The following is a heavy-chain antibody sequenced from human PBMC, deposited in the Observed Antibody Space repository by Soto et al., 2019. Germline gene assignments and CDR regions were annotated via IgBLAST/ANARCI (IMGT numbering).Heavy chain of an antibody. CDR1: VCTFSSYG. Sequence: LRLSCASSVCTFSSYGMRWVRQAPGKGLEWGAVISYDGSNKYYADSVKGRFTISRDNSKNTLYLQINSLRAEDTAVYYCAKDLRYYDSSRYYNYYFYYRGQGTMVTISS. D-gene: IGHD3-22*01. CDR3: AKDLRYYDSSRYYNYYFYY. J-gene: IGHJ4*02. V-gene: IGHV3-30*18. CDR2: ISYDGSNK.